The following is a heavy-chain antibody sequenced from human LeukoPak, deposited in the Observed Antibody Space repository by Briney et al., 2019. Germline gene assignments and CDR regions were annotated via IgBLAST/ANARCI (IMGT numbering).Heavy chain of an antibody. V-gene: IGHV4-39*01. CDR2: IYYSGST. Sequence: SETLSLTCTVSGGSISSSSYYWGWIRQLPGKGLEWIGSIYYSGSTYYNPSLKSRVTISVDTSKNQFSLKLSSVTAADTAVYYCARHVAAGSDYYYYMDVWGKGTTVTVSS. D-gene: IGHD6-13*01. J-gene: IGHJ6*03. CDR3: ARHVAAGSDYYYYMDV. CDR1: GGSISSSSYY.